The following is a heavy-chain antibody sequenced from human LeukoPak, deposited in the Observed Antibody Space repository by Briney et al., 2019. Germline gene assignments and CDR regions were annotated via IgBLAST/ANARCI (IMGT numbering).Heavy chain of an antibody. CDR1: GFTFSSYA. V-gene: IGHV3-23*01. CDR3: AKGRDGYNSYGY. D-gene: IGHD5-24*01. J-gene: IGHJ4*02. Sequence: AGGSLRLCCAASGFTFSSYAMSWVRQAPGKGLEWVSAISGSGTGTYYADSVKGRFTISRDNSKNTLYLQMNSLRAEDTAVYYCAKGRDGYNSYGYWGQGTLVTVSS. CDR2: ISGSGTGT.